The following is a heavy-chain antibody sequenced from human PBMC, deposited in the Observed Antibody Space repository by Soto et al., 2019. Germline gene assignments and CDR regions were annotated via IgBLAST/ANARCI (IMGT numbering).Heavy chain of an antibody. V-gene: IGHV3-33*01. CDR2: IWYDGSDK. CDR3: ARPAVSGWYYFDY. J-gene: IGHJ4*02. Sequence: QVQLVESVGGVVQPGRSLRLSCVASGFTFSTDGMHWVRQAPGKGLEWVALIWYDGSDKYYADSVKGRFSISRDNSKNTLYLQMNSLRAEDTAVYYCARPAVSGWYYFDYWGQGTLVTVSS. CDR1: GFTFSTDG. D-gene: IGHD6-19*01.